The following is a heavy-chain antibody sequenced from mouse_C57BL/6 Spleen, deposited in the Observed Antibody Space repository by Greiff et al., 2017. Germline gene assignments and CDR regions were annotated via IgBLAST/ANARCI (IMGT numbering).Heavy chain of an antibody. CDR1: GYAFSSSW. CDR3: ARSAGIAY. CDR2: IYPGDGYT. J-gene: IGHJ3*01. V-gene: IGHV1-82*01. Sequence: VQLQQSGPELVKPGASVKISCKASGYAFSSSWMNWVKQRPGKGLEWIGRIYPGDGYTNYNGKFKGKATLTADKSSSTAYMRRSSLTSEDAAVYCWARSAGIAYWGQGTLVTVSA. D-gene: IGHD4-1*01.